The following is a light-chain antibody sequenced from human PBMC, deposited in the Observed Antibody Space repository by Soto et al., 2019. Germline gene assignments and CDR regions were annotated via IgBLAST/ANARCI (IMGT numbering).Light chain of an antibody. V-gene: IGKV3-20*01. CDR1: QRVSSSH. CDR2: GAS. J-gene: IGKJ1*01. Sequence: EIVLTQSPGTLSLSPGERATLSCRASQRVSSSHLAWFQQKPGQAPRLLVYGASSRAAGTPDRFSGSGSGTDFTLTISRLEPEDFAVYHCQQYGSLRWMFGQGTKVEIK. CDR3: QQYGSLRWM.